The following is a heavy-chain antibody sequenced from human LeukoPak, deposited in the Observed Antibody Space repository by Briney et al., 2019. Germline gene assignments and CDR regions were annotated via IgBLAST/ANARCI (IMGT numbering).Heavy chain of an antibody. Sequence: GGSLRLSCAASGFTFRSFGMHWVRQASGKGLEWVSFIRSDGRATDYADSVKGRLTISRDNSRNTLYVQMNSLRDEDTAIYYCAKDRDGGNFYFDYWGQGILVTVSS. V-gene: IGHV3-30*02. CDR2: IRSDGRAT. CDR3: AKDRDGGNFYFDY. D-gene: IGHD4-23*01. CDR1: GFTFRSFG. J-gene: IGHJ4*02.